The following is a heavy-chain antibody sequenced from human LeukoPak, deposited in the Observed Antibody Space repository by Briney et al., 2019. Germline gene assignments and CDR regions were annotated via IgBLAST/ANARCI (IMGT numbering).Heavy chain of an antibody. J-gene: IGHJ1*01. CDR3: ARIYCSSGSCFEYFQH. D-gene: IGHD2-15*01. CDR2: IKQDGSEK. Sequence: GSLRLSCAASGFTFSSYWMTWVRQAPGKGLEWVANIKQDGSEKYYVDSVKGRFTISRDNAKNPLFLQMNSLRAEDTAVYYCARIYCSSGSCFEYFQHWGQGTLVTVSS. V-gene: IGHV3-7*01. CDR1: GFTFSSYW.